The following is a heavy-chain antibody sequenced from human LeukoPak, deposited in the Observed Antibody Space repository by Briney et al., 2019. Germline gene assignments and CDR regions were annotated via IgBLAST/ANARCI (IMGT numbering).Heavy chain of an antibody. CDR2: IYYSGST. CDR1: GGSVSSGGYY. D-gene: IGHD6-6*01. J-gene: IGHJ4*02. CDR3: ARGGSRQISSSDFDS. Sequence: PSETLSLTCTVSGGSVSSGGYYWSWIRQPPGKGLEWIGYIYYSGSTNYNPSLKSRVTISVDTSKNQFSLKLSSVTAADTAVYYCARGGSRQISSSDFDSWGQGTLVTVSS. V-gene: IGHV4-61*08.